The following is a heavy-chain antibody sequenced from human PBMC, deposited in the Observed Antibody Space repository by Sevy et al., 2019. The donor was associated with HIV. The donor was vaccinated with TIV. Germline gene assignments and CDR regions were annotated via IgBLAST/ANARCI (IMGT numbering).Heavy chain of an antibody. CDR2: ISSSGTII. J-gene: IGHJ4*02. CDR1: GLNVSDYF. D-gene: IGHD3-10*01. CDR3: ARDLASGSFFSLYFDY. Sequence: GGSLRLSCAASGLNVSDYFMSWIRQAPGKRPEWVSYISSSGTIIYYADSVKGRFTISRDKAKNSLYLQMNSLRAEDTVIYYCARDLASGSFFSLYFDYWGQGTLVTVSS. V-gene: IGHV3-11*01.